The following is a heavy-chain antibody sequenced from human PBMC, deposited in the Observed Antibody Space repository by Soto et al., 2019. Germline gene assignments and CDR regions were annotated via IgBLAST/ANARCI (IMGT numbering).Heavy chain of an antibody. V-gene: IGHV3-74*01. CDR3: AREGGCYCTHISCLRPFDW. Sequence: EVQLVESGGGLVQSGGSLRLSCAASGLIFSNYWMHWVRQAPGKGLVWVSRINSGGSSTTYADSVKGRFTISRDNAKKTLYLQMERLRVEDTAVYYCAREGGCYCTHISCLRPFDWWGQGTLVTVSS. J-gene: IGHJ4*02. CDR2: INSGGSST. CDR1: GLIFSNYW. D-gene: IGHD2-8*01.